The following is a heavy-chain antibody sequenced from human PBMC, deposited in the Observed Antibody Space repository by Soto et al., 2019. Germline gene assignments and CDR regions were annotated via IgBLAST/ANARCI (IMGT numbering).Heavy chain of an antibody. D-gene: IGHD3-3*01. CDR1: GFSFSTYS. Sequence: EVQLVESGGGQVKPGGSLRLSCAASGFSFSTYSMNWVRQAPGKGLEWVASIHSSSRYIYYADSVKGRFTISRDNAKNSLLLQMSSLRAEDTAVYYCARGSQNFWMSEDAFDIWGQGTMVSVSS. CDR2: IHSSSRYI. CDR3: ARGSQNFWMSEDAFDI. V-gene: IGHV3-21*01. J-gene: IGHJ3*02.